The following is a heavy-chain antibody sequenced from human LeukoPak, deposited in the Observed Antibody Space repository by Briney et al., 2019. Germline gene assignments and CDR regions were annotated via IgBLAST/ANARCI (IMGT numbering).Heavy chain of an antibody. CDR1: GFTFSSYG. D-gene: IGHD3-22*01. CDR3: ARSSRGYPYYYGMDV. CDR2: IWYDGSNK. V-gene: IGHV3-33*01. J-gene: IGHJ6*02. Sequence: GGSLRLSCAASGFTFSSYGMHWVRQAPGKGLEWVAVIWYDGSNKYYADSVKGRFTISRDNSKNTLYLQMNSLGAEDTAVYYCARSSRGYPYYYGMDVWGQGTTVTVSS.